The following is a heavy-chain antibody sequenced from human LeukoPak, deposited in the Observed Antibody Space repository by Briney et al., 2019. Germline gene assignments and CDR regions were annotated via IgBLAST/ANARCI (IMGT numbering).Heavy chain of an antibody. CDR3: ARDHIAVAGNEVHY. CDR1: GGTFSSYA. J-gene: IGHJ4*02. V-gene: IGHV1-18*01. D-gene: IGHD6-19*01. CDR2: ISAYNGNT. Sequence: ASVKVSCKASGGTFSSYAISWVRQAPGQGLEWMGWISAYNGNTNYAQKLQGRVTMTTDTSTSTAYMELRSLRSDDTAVYYCARDHIAVAGNEVHYWGQGTLVTVSS.